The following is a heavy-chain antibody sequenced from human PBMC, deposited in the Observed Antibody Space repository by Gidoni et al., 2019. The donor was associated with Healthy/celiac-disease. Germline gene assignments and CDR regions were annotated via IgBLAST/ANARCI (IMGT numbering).Heavy chain of an antibody. J-gene: IGHJ5*02. Sequence: EVQLVQSGAEVKKPGESLKISCTGSGYSFTSYWLGWVRQMPGKGLEWMGIIYPWDSDTRYSPSFQGQVTISADKSISTAYLQWSSLKASDTAMYYCARSLDGYSYGYPTDNWFDPWGQGTLVTVSS. CDR2: IYPWDSDT. V-gene: IGHV5-51*01. CDR1: GYSFTSYW. D-gene: IGHD5-18*01. CDR3: ARSLDGYSYGYPTDNWFDP.